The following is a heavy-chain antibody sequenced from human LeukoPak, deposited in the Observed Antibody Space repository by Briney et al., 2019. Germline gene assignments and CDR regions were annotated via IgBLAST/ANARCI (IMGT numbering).Heavy chain of an antibody. V-gene: IGHV3-66*01. D-gene: IGHD4-23*01. CDR3: ARDTPSYEHGGNSDHTYYYYYGMDV. CDR2: ISSGGST. Sequence: PGRSLRLSCAASVLTVTRNYMSWVRQAPGKGLEWVSVISSGGSTDYADSVKGRFTISRDNSKNTMYLQMNSLGAEDTAVYYCARDTPSYEHGGNSDHTYYYYYGMDVWGQGTTVTVSS. J-gene: IGHJ6*02. CDR1: VLTVTRNY.